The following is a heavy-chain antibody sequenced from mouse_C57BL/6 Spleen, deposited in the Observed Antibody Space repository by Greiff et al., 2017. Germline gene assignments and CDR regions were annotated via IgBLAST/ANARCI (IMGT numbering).Heavy chain of an antibody. V-gene: IGHV1-26*01. CDR3: AREYYGPILRYFDV. D-gene: IGHD1-1*01. Sequence: EVQLHQSGPELVKPGASVKISCKASGYTFTDYYMNWVKQSHGKSLEWLGDINPNNGGTSYNQKFKGKATLTVDKSSSTAYMELRSLTSEDSAVYYCAREYYGPILRYFDVWGTGTTVTVSS. CDR1: GYTFTDYY. CDR2: INPNNGGT. J-gene: IGHJ1*03.